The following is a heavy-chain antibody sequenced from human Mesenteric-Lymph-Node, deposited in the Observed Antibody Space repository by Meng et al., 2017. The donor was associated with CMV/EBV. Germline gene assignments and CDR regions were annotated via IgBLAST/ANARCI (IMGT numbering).Heavy chain of an antibody. Sequence: GGSLRLSCAASGFTFSSYEMNWVRQAPGKGLEWVSYISSSGSTTYYADSVKGRFTISRDSAKNSLYLQMNSLRAEDTAVYYCAILEAAGPDYWGQGTPVTVSS. J-gene: IGHJ4*02. CDR2: ISSSGSTT. CDR3: AILEAAGPDY. D-gene: IGHD6-13*01. V-gene: IGHV3-48*03. CDR1: GFTFSSYE.